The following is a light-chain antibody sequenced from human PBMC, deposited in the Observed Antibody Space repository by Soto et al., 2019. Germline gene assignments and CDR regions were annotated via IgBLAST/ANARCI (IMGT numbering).Light chain of an antibody. V-gene: IGKV1-27*01. CDR1: QDIGNF. CDR2: AAS. J-gene: IGKJ4*01. CDR3: QQYANRPLP. Sequence: MTQSVVAVAVILRHRVSITCRASQDIGNFFAWYQQKPWKVPKLLIYAASNLQSGVPSRFIGSGSGTDFTLTICILQPEDIATDYCQQYANRPLPSAGRTKAAIK.